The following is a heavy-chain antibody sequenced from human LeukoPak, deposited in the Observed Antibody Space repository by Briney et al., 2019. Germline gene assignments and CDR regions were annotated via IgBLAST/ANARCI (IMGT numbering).Heavy chain of an antibody. CDR2: FDREEGKT. J-gene: IGHJ6*03. CDR1: GYTLSELS. V-gene: IGHV1-24*01. Sequence: ASVKVSCKVSGYTLSELSMHWVRQAPGKGLEWMGSFDREEGKTIDAQKFQGRVTMTEGTSTDTAYMELSSLRSEDTAVYYCATGVGPTHPHYYYSYMDVWGKGTTVTVSS. CDR3: ATGVGPTHPHYYYSYMDV. D-gene: IGHD1-26*01.